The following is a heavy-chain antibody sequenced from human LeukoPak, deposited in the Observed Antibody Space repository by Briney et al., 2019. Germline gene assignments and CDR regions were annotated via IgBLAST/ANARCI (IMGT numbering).Heavy chain of an antibody. CDR3: ARGAPGPTPYYSDY. Sequence: PGGSLRLSCAASGFTFSGSAMHWVRQASGKGLEWVGRIRSKANSYATAYAASVKGRFTISRDDSKNTAYLEMNSLRAEDTAVYYCARGAPGPTPYYSDYWGQGTLVTVSS. CDR2: IRSKANSYAT. J-gene: IGHJ4*02. CDR1: GFTFSGSA. V-gene: IGHV3-73*01.